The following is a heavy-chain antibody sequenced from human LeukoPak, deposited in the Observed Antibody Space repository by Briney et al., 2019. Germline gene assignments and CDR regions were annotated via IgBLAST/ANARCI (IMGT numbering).Heavy chain of an antibody. J-gene: IGHJ4*02. Sequence: PGESLKISCAASGFTFSTHEMNWVRQAPGKGLEWVSHISSGGNVEYYLDSVRGRFTMSRDNARSLLFLQMNSLRAEDTGVYYCARDTLNGPFVISLDYWGQGALVTVSS. CDR2: ISSGGNVE. V-gene: IGHV3-48*03. CDR1: GFTFSTHE. D-gene: IGHD3-9*01. CDR3: ARDTLNGPFVISLDY.